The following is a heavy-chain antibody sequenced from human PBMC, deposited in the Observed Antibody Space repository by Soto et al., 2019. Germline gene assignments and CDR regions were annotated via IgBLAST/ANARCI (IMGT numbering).Heavy chain of an antibody. Sequence: QVQLVESGGGVVQPGRSLRLSCAASGFTFSSYAMHWVRQAPCKGLEWVAVISYDGSNKYYADSVKGRFTISRDNSKNTLYLQMNSLRAEDTAVYYCAGTTTVTTDYYYYGMAVWGQGTTVTVSS. V-gene: IGHV3-30-3*01. CDR3: AGTTTVTTDYYYYGMAV. CDR2: ISYDGSNK. D-gene: IGHD4-4*01. CDR1: GFTFSSYA. J-gene: IGHJ6*02.